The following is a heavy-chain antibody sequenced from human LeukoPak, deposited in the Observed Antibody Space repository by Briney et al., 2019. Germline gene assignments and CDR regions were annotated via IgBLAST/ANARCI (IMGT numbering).Heavy chain of an antibody. V-gene: IGHV3-30*18. CDR1: GFTFSSYG. CDR2: ISYDGSNK. D-gene: IGHD2-2*01. CDR3: AKDGGYCSSTSCQYFDY. Sequence: GGSLRLSCAASGFTFSSYGMHWVRQAPGKGLEWVAVISYDGSNKYYADSVKGRFTISRDNSKNTLYLQMNSLRAEDTAVYYCAKDGGYCSSTSCQYFDYWGQGTLVTVSS. J-gene: IGHJ4*02.